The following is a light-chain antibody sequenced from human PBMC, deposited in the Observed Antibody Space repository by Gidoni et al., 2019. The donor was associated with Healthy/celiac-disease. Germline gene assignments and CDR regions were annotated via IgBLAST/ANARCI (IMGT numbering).Light chain of an antibody. CDR3: QQTET. Sequence: DIKMTQSPSSLSASVGDRVTITCRASQSISSYLNWYQQKPGKAPKLLIYAASSLQSGVPSRFSGSGSGTDFTLTISSLQPEDFANYYCQQTETFGQGTKLEIK. CDR2: AAS. V-gene: IGKV1-39*01. J-gene: IGKJ2*01. CDR1: QSISSY.